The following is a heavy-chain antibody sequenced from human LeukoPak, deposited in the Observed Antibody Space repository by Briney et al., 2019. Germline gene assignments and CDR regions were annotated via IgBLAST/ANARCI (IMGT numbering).Heavy chain of an antibody. CDR3: ARDPDVFGRWFGELDYYFDY. CDR1: GYTFTSYY. J-gene: IGHJ4*02. Sequence: ASVKVSCKASGYTFTSYYMHWVRQAPGQGLEWMGIINPSGGSTSYAQKFQGRVTMTRDTSTSTVYMELSSLRSEDTAVYYCARDPDVFGRWFGELDYYFDYWGQGTLVTVSS. D-gene: IGHD3-10*01. V-gene: IGHV1-46*01. CDR2: INPSGGST.